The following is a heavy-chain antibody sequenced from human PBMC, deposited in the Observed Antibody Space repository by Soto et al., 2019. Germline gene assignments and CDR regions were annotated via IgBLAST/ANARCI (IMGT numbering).Heavy chain of an antibody. CDR3: ARAGCSGGSCYRGAWFDP. CDR2: IIPIFGTA. V-gene: IGHV1-69*01. Sequence: QVQLVQSGAEVKKPGSSVKVSCKASGGTFSSYAISWVRQAPGQGLEWMGGIIPIFGTANYAQKFQGRVTITADESTSTAYMELSSLRSEDTAVYYCARAGCSGGSCYRGAWFDPWGQGTLVTVSS. D-gene: IGHD2-15*01. J-gene: IGHJ5*02. CDR1: GGTFSSYA.